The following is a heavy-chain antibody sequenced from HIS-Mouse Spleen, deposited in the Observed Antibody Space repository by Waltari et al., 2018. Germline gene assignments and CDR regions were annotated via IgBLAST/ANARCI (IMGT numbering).Heavy chain of an antibody. CDR2: IYYSVST. J-gene: IGHJ2*01. CDR1: GGSISSSSYY. Sequence: QLQLQESGPGLVKPSETLSLTGTVSGGSISSSSYYWGWIRQPPGKGLEWIGSIYYSVSTYYNPSLKSRVTISVDTSKNQFSLKLSSVTAADTAVYYCAREIPYSSSWYDWYFDLWGRGTLVTVSS. CDR3: AREIPYSSSWYDWYFDL. V-gene: IGHV4-39*07. D-gene: IGHD6-13*01.